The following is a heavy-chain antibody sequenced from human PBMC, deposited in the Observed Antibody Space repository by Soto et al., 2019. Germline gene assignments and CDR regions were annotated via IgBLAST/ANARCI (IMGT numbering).Heavy chain of an antibody. J-gene: IGHJ5*02. D-gene: IGHD4-4*01. CDR3: ARASNYTWFDP. CDR2: IYNSGSA. Sequence: KSSETLSLTCTVCGGSISSGDYYWSWIRQPPGKGLEWIGYIYNSGSAYYNPSLKSRVTISVDTSKNQFSLKLSSVTAADTAMFYCARASNYTWFDPWGQGTLVTSPQ. CDR1: GGSISSGDYY. V-gene: IGHV4-30-4*01.